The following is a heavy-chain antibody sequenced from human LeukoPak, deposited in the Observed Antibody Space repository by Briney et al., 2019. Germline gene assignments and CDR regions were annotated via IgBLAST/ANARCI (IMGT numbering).Heavy chain of an antibody. V-gene: IGHV4-61*01. J-gene: IGHJ4*02. D-gene: IGHD6-6*01. Sequence: SETLSLTCTVSGDSVSSGYYYWSWIRQPPGKGLEWIGYIYYRGSTNYNPSLKSRVTMFEDKSKNQFSLRLYSVTVADTAVYYCARHFAYSSSSYFDYWGQGSLVTVSS. CDR1: GDSVSSGYYY. CDR2: IYYRGST. CDR3: ARHFAYSSSSYFDY.